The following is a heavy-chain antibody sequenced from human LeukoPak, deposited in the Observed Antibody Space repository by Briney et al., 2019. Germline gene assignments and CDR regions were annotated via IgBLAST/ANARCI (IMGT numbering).Heavy chain of an antibody. CDR2: IYHSGRT. D-gene: IGHD2-15*01. V-gene: IGHV4-38-2*01. CDR1: GYSISSGYY. J-gene: IGHJ3*02. CDR3: ARILGAYCSGGSCPDAFDI. Sequence: SETLSLTCAVYGYSISSGYYWGWIRQPPGKGLEWIGNIYHSGRTYYNPSLKSRVTISVDTSKNQFSLKLSSVTAADTAVYYCARILGAYCSGGSCPDAFDIWGQGTMVTVSS.